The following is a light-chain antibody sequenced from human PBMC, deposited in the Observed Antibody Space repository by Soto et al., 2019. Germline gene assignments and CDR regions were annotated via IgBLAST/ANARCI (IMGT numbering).Light chain of an antibody. CDR1: SSDVGSYNL. J-gene: IGLJ1*01. V-gene: IGLV2-23*02. CDR2: EVS. CDR3: CSYAGSSTLRV. Sequence: QSVLNQPASVSGSPGQSITISCTGTSSDVGSYNLVSWYQQHPGKAPKLMIYEVSKRPSGVSNRFSGSKSGNTASLTISGLQAEDEADYYCCSYAGSSTLRVFGTGTKV.